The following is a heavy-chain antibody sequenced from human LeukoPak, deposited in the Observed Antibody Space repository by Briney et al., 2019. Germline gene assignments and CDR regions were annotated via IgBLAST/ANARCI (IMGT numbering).Heavy chain of an antibody. J-gene: IGHJ4*02. CDR3: ARGGLRSPLPD. V-gene: IGHV4-59*01. Sequence: KSSETLSLTCSVSGGSITRYYWSWIRQTPGKGLEWIGSVSRSGKTNFNSSLKSRVTISTDTSKTTLSLRLSSVTAADTAVYYCARGGLRSPLPDWGQGTLVTVSS. D-gene: IGHD5/OR15-5a*01. CDR1: GGSITRYY. CDR2: VSRSGKT.